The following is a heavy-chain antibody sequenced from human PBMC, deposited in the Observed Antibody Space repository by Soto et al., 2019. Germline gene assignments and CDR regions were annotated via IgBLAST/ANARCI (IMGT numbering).Heavy chain of an antibody. CDR3: ARAGYCGPGCYYYFDY. J-gene: IGHJ4*02. CDR2: LKSDGTYT. Sequence: EVQLVESGGGLVQPGGSLRLSCEASGFTFSEYWMHWVRQVPGKGLVWVSRLKSDGTYTDYADSVRGRFTISRDSAKNTVFLQMNNLRVEDTAIYYCARAGYCGPGCYYYFDYWGQGTLVTVSS. CDR1: GFTFSEYW. V-gene: IGHV3-74*01. D-gene: IGHD2-21*02.